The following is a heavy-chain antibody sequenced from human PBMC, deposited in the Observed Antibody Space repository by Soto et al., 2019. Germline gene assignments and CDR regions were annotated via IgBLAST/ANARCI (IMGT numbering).Heavy chain of an antibody. CDR2: IYYSGST. CDR1: GGSISSGDYY. CDR3: ARGRRMGYYGSGSDDF. Sequence: QVQLQESGPGLVKPSQTLSLTCTVSGGSISSGDYYWSWIRQPPGKGLEWIGYIYYSGSTYYNPSLKSRVTISVDTSKNQFSLKLSSVTAADTAVYYCARGRRMGYYGSGSDDFWGQATLVTVSS. D-gene: IGHD3-10*01. V-gene: IGHV4-30-4*01. J-gene: IGHJ4*02.